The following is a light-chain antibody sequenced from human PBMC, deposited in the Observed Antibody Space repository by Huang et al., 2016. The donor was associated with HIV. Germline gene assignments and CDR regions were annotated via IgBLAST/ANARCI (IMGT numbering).Light chain of an antibody. CDR2: GAS. CDR1: QSVSSGY. V-gene: IGKV3-20*01. J-gene: IGKJ5*01. Sequence: EIVLTQSPGTLSLSPGERVTLSCRASQSVSSGYLAWYHQKPGKPPRLLIYGASSRATGIPDRFSGSGSGTDFTLTISRLEPEDFAVYYCQHYGTSPPITFGQGTRLEIK. CDR3: QHYGTSPPIT.